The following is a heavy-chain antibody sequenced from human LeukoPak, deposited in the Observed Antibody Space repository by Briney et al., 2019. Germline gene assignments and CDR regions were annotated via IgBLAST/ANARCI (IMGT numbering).Heavy chain of an antibody. D-gene: IGHD5-12*01. V-gene: IGHV3-48*03. Sequence: GGSLRLSRAASGFTFSSYEMNWVRQAPGKGLEGVSYISSSGSTIYYADSVKGRFTISRDNAKNSLYLQMNTLRAEDTAVYHCARGVSSGYDYWNYGMDVWGQGTTVTVSS. J-gene: IGHJ6*02. CDR2: ISSSGSTI. CDR1: GFTFSSYE. CDR3: ARGVSSGYDYWNYGMDV.